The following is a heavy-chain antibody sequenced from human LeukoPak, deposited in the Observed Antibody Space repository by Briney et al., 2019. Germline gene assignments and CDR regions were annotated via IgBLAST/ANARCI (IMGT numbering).Heavy chain of an antibody. CDR2: IKSKTDGGTT. D-gene: IGHD3-9*01. V-gene: IGHV3-15*01. CDR3: TTDPSYYDILTGYYNFDY. CDR1: GFTFSNAW. J-gene: IGHJ4*02. Sequence: PGGSLRLSCAASGFTFSNAWMSWVRQAPGKGLEWVGRIKSKTDGGTTDYAAPVKGRFTISRDDSKNTLYLQMNSLKTEDTAVYYCTTDPSYYDILTGYYNFDYWGQGTPVTVSS.